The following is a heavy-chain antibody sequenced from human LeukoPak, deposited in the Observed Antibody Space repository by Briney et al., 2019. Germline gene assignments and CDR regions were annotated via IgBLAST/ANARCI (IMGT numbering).Heavy chain of an antibody. J-gene: IGHJ3*02. CDR1: GFSFSSCE. CDR3: ARGGSTGYDYNAFDI. Sequence: PGGSLRLSCAASGFSFSSCEMNWVRQAPGKGLEWVSYISSSSTTKLYADSVKGRFTISRDNSKNSLYMQMNSLSAEDTAVYCCARGGSTGYDYNAFDIWGQGTMVTVSS. CDR2: ISSSSTTK. D-gene: IGHD3-16*01. V-gene: IGHV3-48*03.